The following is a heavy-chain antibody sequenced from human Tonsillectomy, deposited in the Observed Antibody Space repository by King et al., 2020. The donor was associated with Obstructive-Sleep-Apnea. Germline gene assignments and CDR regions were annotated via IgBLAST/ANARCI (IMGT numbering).Heavy chain of an antibody. CDR1: GFSISRYW. J-gene: IGHJ4*02. D-gene: IGHD1-26*01. Sequence: DVQLVESWGGLVQPGGSLRLTCAASGFSISRYWMSWVRQAPGKGLEWVANIKEDGGEKKYVDSVKGRFTIARDNAKNSLYLQMNSLRVEDTSVYYCARDPPQWKLPFDYWGLGTLVTVSS. CDR2: IKEDGGEK. CDR3: ARDPPQWKLPFDY. V-gene: IGHV3-7*03.